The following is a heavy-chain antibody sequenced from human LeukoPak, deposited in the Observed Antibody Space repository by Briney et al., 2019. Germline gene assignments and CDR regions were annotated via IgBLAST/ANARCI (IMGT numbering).Heavy chain of an antibody. CDR1: GFTFSSYA. D-gene: IGHD3-10*01. CDR3: ARDKAGVSDV. V-gene: IGHV3-9*01. CDR2: ISWNSGSI. Sequence: GGSLRLSCAASGFTFSSYAMHWVRQAPGKGLEWVSGISWNSGSIGYADSVKGRFTISRDNAKNSLYLQMNSLRADDTAVYYCARDKAGVSDVWGKGTTVTVSS. J-gene: IGHJ6*04.